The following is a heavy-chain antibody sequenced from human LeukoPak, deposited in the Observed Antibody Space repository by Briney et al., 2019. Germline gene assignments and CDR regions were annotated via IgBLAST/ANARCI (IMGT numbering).Heavy chain of an antibody. CDR1: GYTFTGYY. CDR2: VNPNSGGT. CDR3: ARDISGAFFRRQLWGSIWFDP. Sequence: GASVKVSCKASGYTFTGYYMHWVRQAPGQGLEWMGWVNPNSGGTNYAQKFQGRVTMTRDTSISTAYMELSRLRSDDTAVYYCARDISGAFFRRQLWGSIWFDPWGQGTLVTVSS. D-gene: IGHD3-3*02. V-gene: IGHV1-2*02. J-gene: IGHJ5*02.